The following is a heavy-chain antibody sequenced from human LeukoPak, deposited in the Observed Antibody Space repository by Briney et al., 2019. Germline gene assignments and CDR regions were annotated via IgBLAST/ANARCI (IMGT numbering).Heavy chain of an antibody. CDR2: ISGSGFIT. J-gene: IGHJ4*02. V-gene: IGHV3-23*01. Sequence: GGSLRLSCAASGFTFDSYGMIWVRQAPGKGLEWVSGISGSGFITYYADSVKGRFSISRDNSKNTLYLQMNSLRVEDTAVYYCARGRRFSDYWGQGTLVTVSS. CDR1: GFTFDSYG. CDR3: ARGRRFSDY.